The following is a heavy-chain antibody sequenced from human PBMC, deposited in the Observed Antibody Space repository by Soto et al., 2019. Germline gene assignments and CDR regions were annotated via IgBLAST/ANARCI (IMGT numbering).Heavy chain of an antibody. Sequence: EVQLLESGGGLVQPGGSLRLSCAASGFTFSSYAMRWVRQAPVKGLEWVSAISGSGDSTYYADSVKGRFTISRDNSKNTLYLQMNSLRAEDKAVYYCAGRGSGSYYDYWGQGTLVTVSS. V-gene: IGHV3-23*01. J-gene: IGHJ4*02. D-gene: IGHD1-26*01. CDR1: GFTFSSYA. CDR3: AGRGSGSYYDY. CDR2: ISGSGDST.